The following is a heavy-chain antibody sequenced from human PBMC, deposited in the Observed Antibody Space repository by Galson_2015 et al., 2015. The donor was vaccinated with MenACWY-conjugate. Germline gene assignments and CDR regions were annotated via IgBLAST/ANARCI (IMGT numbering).Heavy chain of an antibody. D-gene: IGHD6-19*01. CDR2: IKQDGSEK. J-gene: IGHJ4*02. Sequence: SLRLSCAASGFTFSSNWMSWVRQAPGKGLEWVANIKQDGSEKYYVDSVKDRSTISRDNAENSLYLQMTSLRAEDTAVYYCARVLAVAGRFYFDYWGQGTLVTVSS. V-gene: IGHV3-7*03. CDR3: ARVLAVAGRFYFDY. CDR1: GFTFSSNW.